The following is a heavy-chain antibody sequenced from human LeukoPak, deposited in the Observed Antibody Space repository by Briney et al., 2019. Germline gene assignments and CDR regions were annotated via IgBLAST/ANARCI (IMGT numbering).Heavy chain of an antibody. J-gene: IGHJ5*02. CDR3: ARGHWFDP. Sequence: SETLSLTCTVSGGSISSYYWSWIRQPPGKGLEWIGSIYHSGSTYYNPSLKSRVTISVDTSKNQFSLKLSSVTAADAAVYYCARGHWFDPWGQGTLVTVSS. CDR1: GGSISSYY. CDR2: IYHSGST. V-gene: IGHV4-38-2*02.